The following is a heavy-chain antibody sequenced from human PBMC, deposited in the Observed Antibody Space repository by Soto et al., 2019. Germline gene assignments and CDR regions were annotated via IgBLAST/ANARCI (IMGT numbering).Heavy chain of an antibody. CDR1: GCSFRSYN. V-gene: IGHV4-59*01. CDR3: ARYSYGSDYYFDY. Sequence: PAESLTLTCTASGCSFRSYNWSWIRQPPGKALEWLGSIYYSGSTNSNPSLKSRVTMSVDTSKNQFSLKLSAVIAADTAIYYCARYSYGSDYYFDYWGQGTLVTVSS. J-gene: IGHJ4*02. D-gene: IGHD3-10*01. CDR2: IYYSGST.